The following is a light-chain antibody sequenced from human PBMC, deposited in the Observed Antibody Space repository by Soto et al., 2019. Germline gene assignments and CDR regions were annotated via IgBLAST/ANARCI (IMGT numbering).Light chain of an antibody. V-gene: IGLV2-23*01. Sequence: QSLLAQRGSVSGYPGQSSTISCTGTSSDVGSYNLFSWYQQHPGKAPKLIIYEGSTPPSGVSNRFPGSKSGKTASLTISGLQAEHEADYYCCSYAGSTTPYVFGTGTKVTVL. CDR3: CSYAGSTTPYV. J-gene: IGLJ1*01. CDR1: SSDVGSYNL. CDR2: EGS.